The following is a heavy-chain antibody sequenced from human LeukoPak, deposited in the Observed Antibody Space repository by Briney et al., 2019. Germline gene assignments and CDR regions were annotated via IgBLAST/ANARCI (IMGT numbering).Heavy chain of an antibody. CDR1: GFTFSTYA. Sequence: GGSLRLSCAASGFTFSTYAMSWVRRTPGKGLEYVSIISGNGVSTHYATSVKGRFTISRDNSKNTLYLQMGSLRAEDMAVYYCARDASDIVVVPAAVGPFDLWGQRTLVTVSS. CDR3: ARDASDIVVVPAAVGPFDL. D-gene: IGHD2-2*01. J-gene: IGHJ4*02. V-gene: IGHV3-64*01. CDR2: ISGNGVST.